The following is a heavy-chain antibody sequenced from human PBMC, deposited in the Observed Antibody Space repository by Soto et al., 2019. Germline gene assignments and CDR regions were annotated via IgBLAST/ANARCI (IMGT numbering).Heavy chain of an antibody. D-gene: IGHD6-13*01. Sequence: GGSLRLSCAAFGFSFSDYYMSWIRQAPGKGLEWVSYIDFSSNSIYYADSVKGRFTISRDNAKNSLYLQMNSLRAEDTAVYYCARDIEPPGLFFDYSGQGTLVTVSS. J-gene: IGHJ4*02. V-gene: IGHV3-11*01. CDR1: GFSFSDYY. CDR2: IDFSSNSI. CDR3: ARDIEPPGLFFDY.